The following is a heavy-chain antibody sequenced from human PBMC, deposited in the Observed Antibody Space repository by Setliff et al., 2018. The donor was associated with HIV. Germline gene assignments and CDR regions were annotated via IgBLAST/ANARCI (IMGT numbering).Heavy chain of an antibody. CDR2: IYPGDSDT. CDR1: GYSFTSYR. J-gene: IGHJ3*02. Sequence: GESLKISCKGSGYSFTSYRIGWVRQMPGKGLEWMGIIYPGDSDTRYSPSFQGQVTISADKSISTAYLQWSSLKASDTAMYYCARGYGSSWYCDAFDIWGQGTMVTVSS. D-gene: IGHD6-13*01. V-gene: IGHV5-51*01. CDR3: ARGYGSSWYCDAFDI.